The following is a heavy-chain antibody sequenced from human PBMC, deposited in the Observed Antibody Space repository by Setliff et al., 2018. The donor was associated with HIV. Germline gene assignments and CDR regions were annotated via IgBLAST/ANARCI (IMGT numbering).Heavy chain of an antibody. D-gene: IGHD6-13*01. Sequence: SETLSLTCTVSGGSISSYYWSWIRQPPGEGLEWIGYIFYSGSTYYIPSLKSRATISIDTSKNQLSLKLRSVTAADTAVYYCARIGSGWSVGWFDPWGQGTLVTVS. J-gene: IGHJ5*02. CDR1: GGSISSYY. CDR3: ARIGSGWSVGWFDP. V-gene: IGHV4-59*08. CDR2: IFYSGST.